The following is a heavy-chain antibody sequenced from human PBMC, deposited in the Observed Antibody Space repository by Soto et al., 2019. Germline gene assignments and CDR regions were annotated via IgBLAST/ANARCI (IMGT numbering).Heavy chain of an antibody. CDR1: GGSISSSNW. V-gene: IGHV4-4*02. CDR2: IYHSGST. D-gene: IGHD6-19*01. J-gene: IGHJ6*02. CDR3: AKDGRYSSGWYWVGYYGMDV. Sequence: PSETLSLTCAVSGGSISSSNWWSWVRQPPGKGLEWIGEIYHSGSTNYNPSLKSRVTISVDKSKNQFSLKLSSVTAADTAVYYCAKDGRYSSGWYWVGYYGMDVWGQGTTVTVSS.